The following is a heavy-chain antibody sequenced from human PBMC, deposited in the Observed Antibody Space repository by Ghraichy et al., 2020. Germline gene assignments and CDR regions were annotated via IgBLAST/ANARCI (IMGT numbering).Heavy chain of an antibody. J-gene: IGHJ6*02. CDR3: ARDVLHGRYCSGGSCYLWYYGMDV. Sequence: GGSLRLSCAASGFTFSSYSMNWVRQAPGKGLEWVSSISSSSSYIYYADSVKGRFTISRDNAKNSLYLQMNSLRAEDTAVYYCARDVLHGRYCSGGSCYLWYYGMDVWGQGTTVTVSS. V-gene: IGHV3-21*01. D-gene: IGHD2-15*01. CDR1: GFTFSSYS. CDR2: ISSSSSYI.